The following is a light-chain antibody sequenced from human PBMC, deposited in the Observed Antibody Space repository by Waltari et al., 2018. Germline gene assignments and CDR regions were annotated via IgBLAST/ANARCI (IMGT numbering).Light chain of an antibody. CDR2: DAS. CDR1: QSVTY. V-gene: IGKV3-11*01. Sequence: EIVLTQSPATLSLSPGDRATLSCTASQSVTYLAWYQHKPGQAPRLLIYDASNRATGIPARFSGSGSGTDFTLTISSLEPEDFAVYYCHQYDNWPHTFGQGTKLEIK. J-gene: IGKJ2*01. CDR3: HQYDNWPHT.